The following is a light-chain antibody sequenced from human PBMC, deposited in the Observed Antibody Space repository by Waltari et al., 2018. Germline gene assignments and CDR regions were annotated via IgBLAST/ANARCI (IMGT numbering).Light chain of an antibody. CDR3: SSYTSSISVL. V-gene: IGLV2-14*01. CDR1: SSDVGGYNF. Sequence: QSALTQPASVSGSPGQSITISCTGTSSDVGGYNFVSWYQQHPGKAPKLMVYEVTNRPPVLSTRFSGSASGNTASLTISWLQAEDEADYYCSSYTSSISVLFGGVTNLTVL. CDR2: EVT. J-gene: IGLJ2*01.